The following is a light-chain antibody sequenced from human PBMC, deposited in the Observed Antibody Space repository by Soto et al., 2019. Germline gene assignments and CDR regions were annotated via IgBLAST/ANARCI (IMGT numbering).Light chain of an antibody. CDR3: CSYAGSSTYV. CDR1: SNDVGSYNL. CDR2: EGS. J-gene: IGLJ1*01. Sequence: QSALTQPASVSGSPGQSITISCTGTSNDVGSYNLVSWYQQHPGKAPKLMIYEGSKRPSGVSNRVSGSKSGNTASLTISGLQAEDEADYYCCSYAGSSTYVFGTGTKVTVL. V-gene: IGLV2-23*01.